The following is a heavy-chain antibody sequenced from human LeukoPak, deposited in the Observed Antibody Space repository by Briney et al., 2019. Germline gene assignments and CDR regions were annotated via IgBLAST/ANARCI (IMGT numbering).Heavy chain of an antibody. J-gene: IGHJ5*02. V-gene: IGHV3-30*04. CDR3: ARANLRFGTLSMTTVTANWFDP. D-gene: IGHD4-17*01. CDR2: ISYDGSNK. Sequence: GGSLRLSCAASGFTFSSYAMHWVRQAPGKGLQWVAVISYDGSNKYYADSVKGRFTISRDNSKNTLYLQMNSLRAEDTAVYYCARANLRFGTLSMTTVTANWFDPWGQGTLVTVSS. CDR1: GFTFSSYA.